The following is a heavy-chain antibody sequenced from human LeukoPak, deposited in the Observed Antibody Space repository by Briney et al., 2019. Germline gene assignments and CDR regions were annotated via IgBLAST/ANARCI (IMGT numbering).Heavy chain of an antibody. CDR3: ARCGDYYDSNGYYYSAFDI. CDR1: GYTFTGYY. J-gene: IGHJ3*02. CDR2: INPNSGGT. V-gene: IGHV1-2*02. D-gene: IGHD3-22*01. Sequence: GASVKVSCKASGYTFTGYYMHWVRQAPGQGLEWMGWINPNSGGTNCAQKFQGRVTMIRDTSISTAYMELSRLRSDDTAVYYCARCGDYYDSNGYYYSAFDIWGQGTMVTVSS.